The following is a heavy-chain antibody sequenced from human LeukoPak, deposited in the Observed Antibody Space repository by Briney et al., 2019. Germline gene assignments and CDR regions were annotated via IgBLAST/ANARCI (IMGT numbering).Heavy chain of an antibody. Sequence: GSLRLSCAASGFTFSSYAMSWIRQPPGRGLEWIGYVYYSGSTNYNPSFKSRITISVDTSRNQFSLQLSSVTAADTAVYYCARIHRYCSGGACYVLDNWGQGTLVAVSS. J-gene: IGHJ4*02. CDR3: ARIHRYCSGGACYVLDN. V-gene: IGHV4-59*01. CDR1: GFTFSSYA. D-gene: IGHD2-15*01. CDR2: VYYSGST.